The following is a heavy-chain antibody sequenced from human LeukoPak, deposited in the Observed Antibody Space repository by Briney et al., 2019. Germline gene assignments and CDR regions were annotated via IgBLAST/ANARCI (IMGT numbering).Heavy chain of an antibody. Sequence: GSLRLSCAASGFTFSSHSMSWVRQPPGKGLEWIGSIYYSGSTYYNPSLKSRVTISVDTSKNQFSLKLSSVTAADTAVYYPWFGESPYYFDYWGQGTLVTVSS. CDR2: IYYSGST. CDR3: WFGESPYYFDY. V-gene: IGHV4-39*07. CDR1: GFTFSSHS. D-gene: IGHD3-10*01. J-gene: IGHJ4*02.